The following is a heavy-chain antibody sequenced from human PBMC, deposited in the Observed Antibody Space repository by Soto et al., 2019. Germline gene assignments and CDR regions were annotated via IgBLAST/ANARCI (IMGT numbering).Heavy chain of an antibody. CDR3: ATSTARGSNALDI. CDR2: INPSGGST. D-gene: IGHD6-25*01. CDR1: GYTFTSYY. Sequence: KVSCKPSGYTFTSYYIHWVRQAPGQGLEWMGIINPSGGSTSYTQKFQGRVTMTRDTSTSTVYMELSSLRSEDTAVYYCATSTARGSNALDIWGQGTMVTVSS. V-gene: IGHV1-46*01. J-gene: IGHJ3*02.